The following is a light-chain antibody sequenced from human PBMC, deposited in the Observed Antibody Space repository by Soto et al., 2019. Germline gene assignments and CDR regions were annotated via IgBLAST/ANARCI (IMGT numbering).Light chain of an antibody. CDR2: DAS. J-gene: IGKJ3*01. Sequence: DIQMTQSPSSLSASVGDRVTITCQASQDISKYLNWYQQKPGKAPKLLIYDASNLETGVPSRFSGSGSGTDFSFTISSLQPEDIATYYCQKYDNVPLTFG. CDR1: QDISKY. CDR3: QKYDNVPLT. V-gene: IGKV1-33*01.